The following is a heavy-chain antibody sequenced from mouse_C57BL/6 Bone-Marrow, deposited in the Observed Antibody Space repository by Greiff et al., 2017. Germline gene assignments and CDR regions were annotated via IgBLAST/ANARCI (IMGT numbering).Heavy chain of an antibody. J-gene: IGHJ3*01. D-gene: IGHD1-1*01. CDR3: ARYYGSSYGGFAY. V-gene: IGHV1-61*01. CDR2: IYPSDSET. Sequence: QVQLKQPGAELVRPGSSVKLSCKASGYTFTSYWMDWVKQRPGQGLEWIGNIYPSDSETNYNQKFKDKATLTVDKSSSTAYMQLSSLTSEDSAVXYCARYYGSSYGGFAYWGQGTLVTVSA. CDR1: GYTFTSYW.